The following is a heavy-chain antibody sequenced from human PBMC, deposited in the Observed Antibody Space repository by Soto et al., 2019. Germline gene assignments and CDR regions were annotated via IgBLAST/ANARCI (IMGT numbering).Heavy chain of an antibody. CDR3: ARNDDFWSGAYYYYMDV. CDR1: GGSISSYY. CDR2: IYYSGST. J-gene: IGHJ6*03. D-gene: IGHD3-3*01. Sequence: SETLSLTCTVSGGSISSYYWSWIRQPPGKGLEWIGYIYYSGSTNYNPSLKSRVTISVDTSKNQFSLKLSSVTAADTAVYYCARNDDFWSGAYYYYMDVWGKGTTVTVSS. V-gene: IGHV4-59*01.